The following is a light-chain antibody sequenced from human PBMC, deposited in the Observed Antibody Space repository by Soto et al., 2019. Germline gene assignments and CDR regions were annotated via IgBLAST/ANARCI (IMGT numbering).Light chain of an antibody. V-gene: IGKV3D-20*02. Sequence: TELTQSPGTLSLSPGERATLSCRASQRLASNYLAWYQQRPGQAPRLLIYGASSRATGIPDRFSGSGSGTDFTLTISSLEPEDFAVYYCQQRSNLPPITFGHGRRLEI. CDR1: QRLASNY. CDR3: QQRSNLPPIT. J-gene: IGKJ5*01. CDR2: GAS.